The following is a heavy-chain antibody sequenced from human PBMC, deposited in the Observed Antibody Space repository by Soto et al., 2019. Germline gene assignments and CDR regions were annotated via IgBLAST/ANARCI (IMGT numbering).Heavy chain of an antibody. J-gene: IGHJ4*02. V-gene: IGHV3-21*01. Sequence: EVQLVESGGGLVKPGGSLRLSCAASGFTFSNYTMNWVRQAPGKGLEWVSSISSSSTYVYYADSVKGRFTFSRDNAKNSLYLQMNSLRAEDTAVYYGARDTGWLQSFDCWGQGTLVTVSS. CDR3: ARDTGWLQSFDC. D-gene: IGHD5-12*01. CDR2: ISSSSTYV. CDR1: GFTFSNYT.